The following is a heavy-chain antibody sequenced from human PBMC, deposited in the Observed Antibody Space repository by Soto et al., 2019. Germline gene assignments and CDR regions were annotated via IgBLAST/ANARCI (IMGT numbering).Heavy chain of an antibody. V-gene: IGHV1-8*01. D-gene: IGHD2-2*01. CDR2: MNPNNGNT. CDR1: AYTFTSYD. Sequence: ASVKVSCKADAYTFTSYDINWVRQATGQDFEWMGWMNPNNGNTAYAQKFQGRVTMTRDTSKSTAYLQWSSLKASDTAMYYCARHSNQLLGFDYWGQGTLVTVSS. J-gene: IGHJ4*02. CDR3: ARHSNQLLGFDY.